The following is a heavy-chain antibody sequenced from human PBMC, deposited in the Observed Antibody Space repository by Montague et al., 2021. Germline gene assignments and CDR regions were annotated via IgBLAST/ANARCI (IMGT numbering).Heavy chain of an antibody. CDR3: ARGEGVVPAARFDF. CDR1: GGSISTYY. J-gene: IGHJ4*02. CDR2: FAQSVASGASGST. D-gene: IGHD3-16*01. V-gene: IGHV4-4*09. Sequence: SETLSLTCAVSGGSISTYYWTWTRQSPGKGLEYIGYFAQSVASGASGSTNYHPSLRGRVTVSVDSSKNQVSLKMTSVTATDTGVSYCARGEGVVPAARFDFWGRGTLVTVSS.